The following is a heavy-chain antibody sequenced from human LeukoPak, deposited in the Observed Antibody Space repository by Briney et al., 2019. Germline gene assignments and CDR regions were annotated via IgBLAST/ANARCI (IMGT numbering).Heavy chain of an antibody. J-gene: IGHJ4*02. CDR2: ISYDGSNK. D-gene: IGHD3-10*01. CDR1: GFTFSGSA. Sequence: GGSLRLSCAASGFTFSGSAIHWVRQAPGKGLEWVAVISYDGSNKYYADSVKGRFTISRDNSKNTLYLQMNSLRAEDTAVYYCAKDYYGSGSSYYFDYWGQGTLVTVSS. V-gene: IGHV3-30*04. CDR3: AKDYYGSGSSYYFDY.